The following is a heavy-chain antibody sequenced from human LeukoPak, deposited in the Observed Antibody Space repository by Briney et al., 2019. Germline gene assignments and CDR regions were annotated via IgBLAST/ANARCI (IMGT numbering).Heavy chain of an antibody. J-gene: IGHJ4*02. CDR1: GYTFTSYY. Sequence: ASAKVSCEASGYTFTSYYMHWVRQAPGQGLEWMGIINPSGGSTSYAQKFQGRVTMTEDTSTDTAYMELSSLRSEDTAVYYCATGVQLWLSYWGQGTLVTVSS. CDR3: ATGVQLWLSY. D-gene: IGHD5-18*01. CDR2: INPSGGST. V-gene: IGHV1-46*01.